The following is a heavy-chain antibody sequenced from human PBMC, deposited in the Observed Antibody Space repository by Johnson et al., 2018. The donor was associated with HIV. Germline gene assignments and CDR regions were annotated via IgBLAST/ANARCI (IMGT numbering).Heavy chain of an antibody. D-gene: IGHD3-10*01. CDR3: AKSTQASILRESGPYGAFDI. J-gene: IGHJ3*02. V-gene: IGHV3-30*04. CDR2: ISNDGTNK. Sequence: VQLVESGGGVVQPGRSLRLSCAASAFTFSRYAMHWVRQAPGKGLEWVAFISNDGTNKYYPDSVQGRFTISRDNSKNTLYLQMDSLRPEDTALYYCAKSTQASILRESGPYGAFDIWGRGTMVTVSS. CDR1: AFTFSRYA.